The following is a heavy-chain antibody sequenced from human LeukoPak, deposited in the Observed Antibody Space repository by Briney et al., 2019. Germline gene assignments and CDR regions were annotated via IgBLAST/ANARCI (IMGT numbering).Heavy chain of an antibody. Sequence: ASVKVSCKASGYTFTSYDINWVRQATGQGLEWMGWMNPNSGNTGYAQEFQGRVTMTRNTSISTAYMELSSLRSEDTAVYYCARAAAGRLYYYYYMDVWGKGTTVTVSS. CDR3: ARAAAGRLYYYYYMDV. D-gene: IGHD6-13*01. CDR2: MNPNSGNT. V-gene: IGHV1-8*01. CDR1: GYTFTSYD. J-gene: IGHJ6*03.